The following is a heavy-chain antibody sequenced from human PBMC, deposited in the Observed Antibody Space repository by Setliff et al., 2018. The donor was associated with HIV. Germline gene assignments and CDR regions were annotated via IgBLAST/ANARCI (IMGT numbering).Heavy chain of an antibody. CDR3: ASLPPLYDSSGYYFDY. Sequence: PSETLSLTCSVSGDSISSSSYYWGWIRQPPGKGLEWSGSIYYSGSTYYNPSLNSRVTISVDASKNQFSLKLSSVTAADTAVYYCASLPPLYDSSGYYFDYWGQGTRVTVSS. CDR2: IYYSGST. CDR1: GDSISSSSYY. V-gene: IGHV4-39*01. J-gene: IGHJ4*02. D-gene: IGHD3-22*01.